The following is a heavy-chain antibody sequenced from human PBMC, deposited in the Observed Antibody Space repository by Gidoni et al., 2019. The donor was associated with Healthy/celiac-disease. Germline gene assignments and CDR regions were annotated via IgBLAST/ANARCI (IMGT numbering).Heavy chain of an antibody. CDR2: LSGSGGST. Sequence: EVQLLESGGGWVQPGGSLRLSGAASGFTVSSYAMSWVRQAPGKGLVWVSALSGSGGSTYYADSVQGRFTISRDNSKNTLSLQMNSLRAEDTAVYYCAKEDFGVVIISNSYDYWGQGTLVTVSS. V-gene: IGHV3-23*01. CDR1: GFTVSSYA. J-gene: IGHJ4*02. CDR3: AKEDFGVVIISNSYDY. D-gene: IGHD3-3*01.